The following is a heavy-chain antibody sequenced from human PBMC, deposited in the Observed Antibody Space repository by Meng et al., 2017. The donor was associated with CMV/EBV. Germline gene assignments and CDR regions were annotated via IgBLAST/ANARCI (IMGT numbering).Heavy chain of an antibody. V-gene: IGHV1-2*02. J-gene: IGHJ4*02. CDR1: GYTFTGYY. D-gene: IGHD5-18*01. CDR3: ARLAAMVQYYIDY. CDR2: INPNSGGT. Sequence: ASVKVSCKASGYTFTGYYMHWVRQAPGQGLEWMGWINPNSGGTNYAQKFQGRVTMTRDTSISTAYMELSRLRSDDTAVYYCARLAAMVQYYIDYWGQGTLVTVSS.